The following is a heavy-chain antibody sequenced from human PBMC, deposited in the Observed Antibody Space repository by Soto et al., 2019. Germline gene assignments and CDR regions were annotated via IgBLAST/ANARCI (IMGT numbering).Heavy chain of an antibody. CDR2: INPNSGDT. V-gene: IGHV1-2*02. CDR1: RYTFTDFH. Sequence: QVQLVQSGADVKKPGASVKVSCKSSRYTFTDFHVHWVRQAPGQGLEWMGSINPNSGDTDSAQKFQARVTMDTDRSINTVYLELSRLKSDDTVVYYCARHRFSSGSAYFDYWGQGTLVTVSS. CDR3: ARHRFSSGSAYFDY. D-gene: IGHD3-22*01. J-gene: IGHJ4*02.